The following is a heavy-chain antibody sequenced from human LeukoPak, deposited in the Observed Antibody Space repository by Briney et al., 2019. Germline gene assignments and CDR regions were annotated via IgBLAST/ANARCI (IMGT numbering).Heavy chain of an antibody. J-gene: IGHJ4*02. CDR3: AREQAVGGQHQKLLDY. Sequence: ASVKVSCKASGYTFTGYYIHWVRQAPGQGLEWMGWINPNTGGTNYAQKFKGRVIMTRDTSISTAYMELSRLTSDDTAVYYCAREQAVGGQHQKLLDYWGQGTLVTLSS. V-gene: IGHV1-2*02. CDR1: GYTFTGYY. CDR2: INPNTGGT. D-gene: IGHD3-10*01.